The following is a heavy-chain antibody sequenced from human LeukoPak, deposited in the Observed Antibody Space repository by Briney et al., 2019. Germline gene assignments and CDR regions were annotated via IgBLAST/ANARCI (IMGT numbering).Heavy chain of an antibody. D-gene: IGHD3-10*01. J-gene: IGHJ6*03. V-gene: IGHV3-21*04. CDR2: ITDSSSSM. CDR1: GFTFSSYE. Sequence: GGSLRLSCAASGFTFSSYEMNWVRQAPGKGLEWVSSITDSSSSMYYADSVKGRFTISRDNAKNSLYLQMNSLRAEDTALYYCAKGTRGRSGNYYYMDVWGKGTTVTVSS. CDR3: AKGTRGRSGNYYYMDV.